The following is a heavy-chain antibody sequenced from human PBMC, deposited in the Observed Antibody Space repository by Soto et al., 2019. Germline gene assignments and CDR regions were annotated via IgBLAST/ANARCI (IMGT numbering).Heavy chain of an antibody. V-gene: IGHV4-34*01. CDR2: INHSGST. CDR3: ARWRSSYEAFGNYYYGMDV. D-gene: IGHD5-12*01. CDR1: GGSFSGYY. J-gene: IGHJ6*02. Sequence: SETLSLTCAVYGGSFSGYYWSWIRQPPGKGLEWIGEINHSGSTNYNPSLKSRVTISVDTSKNQFSLKLSSVTAADTAVYYCARWRSSYEAFGNYYYGMDVWGQGTTVTVSS.